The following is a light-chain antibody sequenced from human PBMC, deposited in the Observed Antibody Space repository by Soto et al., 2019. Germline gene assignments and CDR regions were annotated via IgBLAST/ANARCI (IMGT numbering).Light chain of an antibody. V-gene: IGKV3-20*01. J-gene: IGKJ2*01. CDR3: QQYGSPPYT. CDR1: QSVRNSY. Sequence: EIVLTQSPGTLSLSPGERATLSCRASQSVRNSYLAWYQQKPGQAPRLLIYGASGRATGIPDRFSGSGSGTDFTLTISRLEPEDFVVYYCQQYGSPPYTFGQGTKLEI. CDR2: GAS.